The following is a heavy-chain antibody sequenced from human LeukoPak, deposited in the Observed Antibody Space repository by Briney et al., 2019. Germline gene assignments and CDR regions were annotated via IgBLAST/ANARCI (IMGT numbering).Heavy chain of an antibody. CDR2: MSYSGNT. CDR3: ARGTHYYDSGGYGYFDY. CDR1: GGSVSSGSYY. J-gene: IGHJ4*02. D-gene: IGHD3-22*01. Sequence: SETLSLTCTVSGGSVSSGSYYWGWIRQPPGKGLEWIGSMSYSGNTHYNPSLKSRVTISVDTSKNQFSLKLSSMTATDTAVYHCARGTHYYDSGGYGYFDYWGQGTLVTVSS. V-gene: IGHV4-39*01.